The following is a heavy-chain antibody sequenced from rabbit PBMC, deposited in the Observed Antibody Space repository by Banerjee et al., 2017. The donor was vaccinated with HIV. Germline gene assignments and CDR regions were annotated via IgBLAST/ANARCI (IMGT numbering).Heavy chain of an antibody. V-gene: IGHV1S45*01. Sequence: QEQLVESGGGLVKPEGSLKLSCTGSGFSFSNKAVMCWVRQAPGKGLEWIACIYAGASGSAYYASWPKGRFTISKTSSTTVTLQMTSLTAADTATYFCARGIPYGYAGDAYPPYAMDLWGQGTLVTVS. CDR2: IYAGASGSA. J-gene: IGHJ3*01. CDR3: ARGIPYGYAGDAYPPYAMDL. CDR1: GFSFSNKAV. D-gene: IGHD6-1*01.